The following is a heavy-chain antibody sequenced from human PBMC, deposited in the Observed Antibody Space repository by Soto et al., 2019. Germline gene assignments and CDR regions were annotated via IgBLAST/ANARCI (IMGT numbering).Heavy chain of an antibody. V-gene: IGHV4-59*08. CDR2: IYYSGST. D-gene: IGHD3-16*01. J-gene: IGHJ6*03. Sequence: SETLSLTCTVSGGSISSYYWSWIRQPPGKGLEWIGYIYYSGSTNYNPSLKSRVTISVDTSKNQFSLKLSSVTAAYTAVYYCASWDYHYYYLDVWGKGTTVTVSS. CDR3: ASWDYHYYYLDV. CDR1: GGSISSYY.